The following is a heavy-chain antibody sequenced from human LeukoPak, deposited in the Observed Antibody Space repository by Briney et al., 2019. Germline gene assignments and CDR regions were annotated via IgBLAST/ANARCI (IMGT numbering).Heavy chain of an antibody. CDR1: GGSFSGYY. V-gene: IGHV4-34*01. Sequence: SETLSLTCAVYGGSFSGYYWSWIRQPPGKGLEWIGEINHSGSTNYNPSLKSRVTISVDTSKNQFSLKLSSVTAADTAVYYCTRFGSGWHYFDYWGQGTLVTVSS. CDR2: INHSGST. D-gene: IGHD6-19*01. CDR3: TRFGSGWHYFDY. J-gene: IGHJ4*02.